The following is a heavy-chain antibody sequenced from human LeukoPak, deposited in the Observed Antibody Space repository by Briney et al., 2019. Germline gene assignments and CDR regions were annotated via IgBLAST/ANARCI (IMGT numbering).Heavy chain of an antibody. CDR1: GDSISAYY. Sequence: SETLSLTCTVSGDSISAYYWSWIRQPPGKGLEWIGYIYYSGSTNYNPSLKSRVTISVDTSKNQFSLKLSSVTAADTAVYYCARTEYSSSHYYYYYYMDVWGKGTTVTVSS. CDR2: IYYSGST. D-gene: IGHD6-13*01. V-gene: IGHV4-59*01. CDR3: ARTEYSSSHYYYYYYMDV. J-gene: IGHJ6*03.